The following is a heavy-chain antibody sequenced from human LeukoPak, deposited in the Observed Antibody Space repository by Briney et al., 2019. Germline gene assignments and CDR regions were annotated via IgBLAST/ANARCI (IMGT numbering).Heavy chain of an antibody. CDR3: AREWVITFGGVIALYYYYGMDV. J-gene: IGHJ6*02. D-gene: IGHD3-16*02. V-gene: IGHV4-30-4*08. Sequence: NPSQTLSLTCTVSGGSISSGDYYWSWIRQPPGKGLEWIGYIYYSGSTYYNPSLKSRVTISVDTSKNQFSLKLSSVTAADTAVYYCAREWVITFGGVIALYYYYGMDVWGQGTTVTVSS. CDR1: GGSISSGDYY. CDR2: IYYSGST.